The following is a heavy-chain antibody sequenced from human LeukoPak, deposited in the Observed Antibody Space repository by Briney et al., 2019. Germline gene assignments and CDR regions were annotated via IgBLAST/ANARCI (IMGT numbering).Heavy chain of an antibody. CDR3: ARDPSSVTLYFFDY. V-gene: IGHV1-2*02. CDR2: IDANNGDT. J-gene: IGHJ4*02. Sequence: ASVKISCKASGYTFRGNYIHWLRQAPGQGLEWMGWIDANNGDTKSAQKFQGRVTMSRDTSISTAYMDLSSLSPDDAAVYYCARDPSSVTLYFFDYSGQGTLVTVSS. D-gene: IGHD4-11*01. CDR1: GYTFRGNY.